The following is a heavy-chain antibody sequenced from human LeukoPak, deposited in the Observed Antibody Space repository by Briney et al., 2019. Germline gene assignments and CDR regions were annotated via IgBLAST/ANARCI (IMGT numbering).Heavy chain of an antibody. D-gene: IGHD6-19*01. CDR3: ARESAAVAGTLAFDY. V-gene: IGHV4-31*03. J-gene: IGHJ4*02. CDR2: IYYSGST. CDR1: GVSISSGGYY. Sequence: PSQTLSLTCTVSGVSISSGGYYWSWIRQHPGKGLEWIGYIYYSGSTYYNPSLKSRVTISVDTSKNQFSLKLSSVTAADTAVYYCARESAAVAGTLAFDYWGQGTLVTVSS.